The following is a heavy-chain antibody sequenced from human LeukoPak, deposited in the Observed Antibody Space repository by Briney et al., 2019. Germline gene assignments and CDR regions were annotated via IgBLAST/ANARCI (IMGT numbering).Heavy chain of an antibody. CDR2: IYYSGST. D-gene: IGHD3-22*01. Sequence: SETLSLTCTVSGRSISSYYWSWIRQPPGKGLEWIGYIYYSGSTNYNPSLKSRVTISVGTSKNQFSLKLSSVTAADTAVYYCARDGGYYDSSGYQEPDAFDIWGQGTMVTVSS. CDR1: GRSISSYY. CDR3: ARDGGYYDSSGYQEPDAFDI. J-gene: IGHJ3*02. V-gene: IGHV4-59*01.